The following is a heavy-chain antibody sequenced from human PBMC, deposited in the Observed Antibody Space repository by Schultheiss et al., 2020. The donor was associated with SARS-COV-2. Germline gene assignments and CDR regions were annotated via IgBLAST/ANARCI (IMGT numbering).Heavy chain of an antibody. CDR2: ITSSSSTI. J-gene: IGHJ4*02. CDR3: ARGGMDIVVVPAALDY. CDR1: GFTFSSHS. V-gene: IGHV3-21*01. Sequence: GGSLRLSCAASGFTFSSHSMNWVRQAPGKGLEWVSSITSSSSTIYYADAVKGRFTISRDNSKNSLYLQMNSLRAEDTAVYYCARGGMDIVVVPAALDYWGQGTLVTVSS. D-gene: IGHD2-2*03.